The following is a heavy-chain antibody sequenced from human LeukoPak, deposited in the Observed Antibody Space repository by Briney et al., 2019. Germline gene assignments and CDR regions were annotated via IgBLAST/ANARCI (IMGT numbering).Heavy chain of an antibody. D-gene: IGHD2-21*02. J-gene: IGHJ5*02. CDR1: GGSISSSSYY. CDR2: IYYSGST. V-gene: IGHV4-39*07. Sequence: SETLSLTCTVSGGSISSSSYYWGWIRQPPGKGLEWIGSIYYSGSTYYNPSLKSRVTISVDTSKNQFSLKLSSVTAADTAVYYCARDIYCGGDCYFFDPWGQGTLVPVSS. CDR3: ARDIYCGGDCYFFDP.